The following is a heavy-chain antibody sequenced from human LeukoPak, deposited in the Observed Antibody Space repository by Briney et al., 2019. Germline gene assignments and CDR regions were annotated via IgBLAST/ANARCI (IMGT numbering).Heavy chain of an antibody. J-gene: IGHJ4*02. CDR2: ISSSGSTI. Sequence: GGSLRLSCAASGFTFSSYEMNWVRQAPGKGLEWVSYISSSGSTIYYADSVKGRFTISRDNAKNSLFLQMNSLKAEDTGIYYCVTGHYGGYGRGQGTLVTVSS. CDR3: VTGHYGGYG. D-gene: IGHD4-17*01. CDR1: GFTFSSYE. V-gene: IGHV3-48*03.